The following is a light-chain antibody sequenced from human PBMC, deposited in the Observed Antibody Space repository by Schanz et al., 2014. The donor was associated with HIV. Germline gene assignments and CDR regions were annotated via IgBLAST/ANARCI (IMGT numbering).Light chain of an antibody. CDR2: RNN. J-gene: IGLJ2*01. CDR3: AAWDDGLSGRV. Sequence: QSVLSQPPSASGTPGQRVTISCSGSSSNVGTNYVFWYQQFPGTAPKLLIYRNNQRPSGVPDRFSGSKSGTLASLAISGLRSDDEADYYCAAWDDGLSGRVFGGGTKVTVL. V-gene: IGLV1-47*01. CDR1: SSNVGTNY.